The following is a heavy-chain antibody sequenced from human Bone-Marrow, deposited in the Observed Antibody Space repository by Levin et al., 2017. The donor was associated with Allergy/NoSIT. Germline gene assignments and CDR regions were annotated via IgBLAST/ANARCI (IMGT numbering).Heavy chain of an antibody. J-gene: IGHJ4*02. CDR3: ARSITRAGNFDF. D-gene: IGHD1-14*01. Sequence: QPGGSLRLSCAASGFTVSSTYMTWVRQAAGKGLEWVSVIYSGGNTFYADSVKGRFTISRDNSKNTLYLQMNSLRAEDTAVYYCARSITRAGNFDFWGQGTLVTVSS. V-gene: IGHV3-53*01. CDR2: IYSGGNT. CDR1: GFTVSSTY.